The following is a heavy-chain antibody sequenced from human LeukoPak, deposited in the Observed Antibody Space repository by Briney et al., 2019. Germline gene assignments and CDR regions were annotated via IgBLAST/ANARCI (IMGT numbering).Heavy chain of an antibody. D-gene: IGHD5-18*01. CDR2: IYYSGST. Sequence: PSETLSLTCTVSGGSISSYYWSWIRQPPGKGLEWIGYIYYSGSTNCNPSLKSRVTISVDTSKDQFSLKLSSVTAADTAVYYCARVRQSGYSYGFFDYSGQGNPVTVSS. J-gene: IGHJ4*01. CDR3: ARVRQSGYSYGFFDY. V-gene: IGHV4-59*01. CDR1: GGSISSYY.